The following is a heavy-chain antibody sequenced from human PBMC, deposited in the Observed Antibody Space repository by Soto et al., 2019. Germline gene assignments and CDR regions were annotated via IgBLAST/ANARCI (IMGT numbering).Heavy chain of an antibody. CDR1: GFTFSSYA. V-gene: IGHV3-23*01. J-gene: IGHJ6*02. CDR2: ISGSGDST. Sequence: GGSLRLSCAASGFTFSSYAMSWVRQAPGKGLELVSVISGSGDSTYADSVKGRFSISRDNSKNTLYLQMNSLRAEDTAVYYCARATYGSGTYYLYYYGMDVWGQGTTVTVSS. CDR3: ARATYGSGTYYLYYYGMDV. D-gene: IGHD3-10*01.